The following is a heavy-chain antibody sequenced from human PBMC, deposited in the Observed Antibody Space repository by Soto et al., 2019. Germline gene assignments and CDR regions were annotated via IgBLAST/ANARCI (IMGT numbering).Heavy chain of an antibody. V-gene: IGHV1-69*04. CDR1: GGTFSSYT. CDR2: IIPILGIA. J-gene: IGHJ4*02. Sequence: SVKVSCKASGGTFSSYTISWVRQAPGQGLEWMGRIIPILGIANYAQKFQGRVTITADKSTSTAYMELSSLRSEDTAVYYCARDRTYSGYDFDYWGQGTLVTVSS. D-gene: IGHD5-12*01. CDR3: ARDRTYSGYDFDY.